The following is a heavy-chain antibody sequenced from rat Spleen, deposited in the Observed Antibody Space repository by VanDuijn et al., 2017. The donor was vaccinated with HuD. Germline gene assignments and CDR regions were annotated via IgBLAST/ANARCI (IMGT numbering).Heavy chain of an antibody. CDR3: TSPFRWFAY. J-gene: IGHJ3*01. V-gene: IGHV2S12*01. Sequence: QVQLKESGPGLVQPSQTLSLTCTVPGLSLPSTGVSWVRQPPGKGLEWIAAISSGGSTYYNSGLKTRLSISRDTSKSKVFLKMNSLQTEDTAIYFCTSPFRWFAYWGQGTLVTVSS. CDR1: GLSLPSTG. CDR2: ISSGGST.